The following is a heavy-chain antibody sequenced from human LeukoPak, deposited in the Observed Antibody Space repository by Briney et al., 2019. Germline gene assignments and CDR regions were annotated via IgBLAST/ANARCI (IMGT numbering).Heavy chain of an antibody. D-gene: IGHD7-27*01. CDR1: GGSISSYY. CDR3: ARDDRRTGRDY. V-gene: IGHV4-59*01. J-gene: IGHJ4*02. Sequence: SENLCLTCTVSGGSISSYYWSWIRQPPGKGLEWIGYIYYSGSTNYNPSLKSRVTISVDTSKNQFSLKLSSVTAADTAVYYYARDDRRTGRDYWGQGSLVTVSS. CDR2: IYYSGST.